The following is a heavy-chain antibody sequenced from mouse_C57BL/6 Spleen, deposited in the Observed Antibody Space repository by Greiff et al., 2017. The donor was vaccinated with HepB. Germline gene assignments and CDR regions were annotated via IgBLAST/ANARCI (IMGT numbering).Heavy chain of an antibody. CDR2: INYDGSST. D-gene: IGHD2-4*01. CDR1: GFTFSDYY. CDR3: AREDYDYDGWFAY. J-gene: IGHJ3*01. Sequence: EVQLVESEGGLVQPGSSMKLSCTASGFTFSDYYMAWVRQVPEKGLEWVANINYDGSSTYYLDSLKSRFIISSDNAKNILYLQMSSLKSEDTATYYCAREDYDYDGWFAYWGQGTLVTVSA. V-gene: IGHV5-16*01.